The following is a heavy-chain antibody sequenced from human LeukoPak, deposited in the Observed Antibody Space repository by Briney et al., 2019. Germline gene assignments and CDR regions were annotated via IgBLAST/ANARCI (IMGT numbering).Heavy chain of an antibody. Sequence: SETLSLTCTVSGGSISSYYWSWIRQPPGKGLEWIGYIYYSGSTNYNPSLKSRVTISVDTSKNQFSLKLSSVTAADTAVYYCARRGYSAQLNLAQAAFDIWGQGTMVTVSS. J-gene: IGHJ3*02. CDR2: IYYSGST. CDR1: GGSISSYY. D-gene: IGHD5-18*01. CDR3: ARRGYSAQLNLAQAAFDI. V-gene: IGHV4-59*08.